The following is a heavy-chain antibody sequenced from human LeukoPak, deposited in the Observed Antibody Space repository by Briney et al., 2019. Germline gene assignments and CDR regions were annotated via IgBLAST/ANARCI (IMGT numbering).Heavy chain of an antibody. V-gene: IGHV3-23*01. J-gene: IGHJ1*01. CDR1: GFTFSSYS. CDR3: AKSGPPRYYDFWSGYYGAEYFQH. Sequence: GGSLRLSCAASGFTFSSYSMNWVRQAPGKGLEWVSAISGSGGSTYYADSVKGRFTISRDNSKNTLYLQMNSLRAEDTAVYYCAKSGPPRYYDFWSGYYGAEYFQHWGQGTLVTVSS. CDR2: ISGSGGST. D-gene: IGHD3-3*01.